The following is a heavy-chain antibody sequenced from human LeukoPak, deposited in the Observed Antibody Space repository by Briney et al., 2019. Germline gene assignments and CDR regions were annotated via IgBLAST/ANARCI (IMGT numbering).Heavy chain of an antibody. CDR3: ARHRVAAVGTFYFDY. J-gene: IGHJ4*02. Sequence: PSETLSLTCTVSGVSISSSNYYWGWNRQPPGRGVEWSATIYYTGSTNYTPCLNSLITISVNTSKKLCSLKLSSVTAADTAVYYCARHRVAAVGTFYFDYWGQGTLVTVSS. CDR2: IYYTGST. CDR1: GVSISSSNYY. V-gene: IGHV4-39*01. D-gene: IGHD6-13*01.